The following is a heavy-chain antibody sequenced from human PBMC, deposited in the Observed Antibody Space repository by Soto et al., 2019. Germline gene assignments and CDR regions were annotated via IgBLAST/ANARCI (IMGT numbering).Heavy chain of an antibody. Sequence: QVQLVESGGGVVQPGRSLRLSCAASGFTFSSYAMHWVRQAPGKGLEWVAVISYDGSNKYYAYSVKGRFTISRDNSKNTLYLQMNSLRAEDTAVYYCAGSAPYYYYGMDVWGQGTTVTVSS. V-gene: IGHV3-30-3*01. CDR3: AGSAPYYYYGMDV. J-gene: IGHJ6*02. CDR2: ISYDGSNK. D-gene: IGHD6-6*01. CDR1: GFTFSSYA.